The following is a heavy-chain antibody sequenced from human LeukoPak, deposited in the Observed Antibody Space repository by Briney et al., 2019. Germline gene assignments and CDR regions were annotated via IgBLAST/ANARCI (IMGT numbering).Heavy chain of an antibody. Sequence: MASETLSLTCAVYGGSLSGYYWSWIRQPPGKGLEWIGEINHSGSTNYNPSLKSRVTISGDTSKNQFSLKLSSVTAADTAVYFCARVGYSYVINDWSRTGLGAYPTKYYYHMDVWGKGTTVTVSS. CDR1: GGSLSGYY. CDR3: ARVGYSYVINDWSRTGLGAYPTKYYYHMDV. V-gene: IGHV4-34*01. J-gene: IGHJ6*03. CDR2: INHSGST. D-gene: IGHD5-18*01.